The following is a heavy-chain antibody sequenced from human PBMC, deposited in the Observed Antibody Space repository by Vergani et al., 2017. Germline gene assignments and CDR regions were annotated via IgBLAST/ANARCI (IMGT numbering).Heavy chain of an antibody. Sequence: QMQLQESGPGLVKASETLSLTCTVSGDSIISRSYYWGWIRQPPGKGLEWIGSIYNSGNGDSSSSLKSRVTISADTSKNQFSLRLTSVTAADTAVYYCAGAKYYSDSTSHFRGRYFDVWGRGTLVTVPS. CDR2: IYNSGNG. CDR3: AGAKYYSDSTSHFRGRYFDV. J-gene: IGHJ2*01. CDR1: GDSIISRSYY. D-gene: IGHD3-16*01. V-gene: IGHV4-39*01.